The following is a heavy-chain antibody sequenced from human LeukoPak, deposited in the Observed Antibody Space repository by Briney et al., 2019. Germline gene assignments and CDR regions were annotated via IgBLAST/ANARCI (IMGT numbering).Heavy chain of an antibody. CDR3: AREDGEMGSD. D-gene: IGHD3-10*01. CDR1: GFTISSNY. CDR2: IYSDGST. Sequence: PGGSLRLSCAASGFTISSNYMSWVRQAPGKGLEWVSVIYSDGSTYYADSVKGRFTSSRDNSKNTLYLQMNSLRAEDTAVYYCAREDGEMGSDWGQGTLVTVSS. V-gene: IGHV3-53*01. J-gene: IGHJ4*02.